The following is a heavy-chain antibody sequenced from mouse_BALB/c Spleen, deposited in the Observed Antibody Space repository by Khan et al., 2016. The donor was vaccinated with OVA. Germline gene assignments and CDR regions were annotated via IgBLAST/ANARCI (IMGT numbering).Heavy chain of an antibody. CDR1: GFSLTSYG. J-gene: IGHJ1*01. CDR2: IWAGGST. D-gene: IGHD2-1*01. V-gene: IGHV2-9*02. Sequence: QVQLKQSGPAMVAPSQSLSITCTVSGFSLTSYGVHWVRQPPGKGLEWLGVIWAGGSTNYNSALMSRLRISKDNSKSQVFLKMNSRQTDDTAMYYCARYYGNYGWYFDVWGAGTTVTVSS. CDR3: ARYYGNYGWYFDV.